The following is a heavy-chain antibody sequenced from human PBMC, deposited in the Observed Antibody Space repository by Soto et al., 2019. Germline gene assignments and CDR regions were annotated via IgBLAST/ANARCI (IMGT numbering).Heavy chain of an antibody. Sequence: GGSLRLSCTASGFSFSSYWVHWVRQAPGKGLVWLSRISSDGTSTGYADSVKGRFTTSRDNAKNTVYLQMNSLRADDTAVYYCSRGDSITSYAWGQGTQVTVSS. CDR2: ISSDGTST. D-gene: IGHD2-2*01. CDR1: GFSFSSYW. CDR3: SRGDSITSYA. J-gene: IGHJ5*02. V-gene: IGHV3-74*01.